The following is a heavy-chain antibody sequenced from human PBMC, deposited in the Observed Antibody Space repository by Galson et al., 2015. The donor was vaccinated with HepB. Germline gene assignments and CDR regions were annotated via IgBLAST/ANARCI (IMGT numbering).Heavy chain of an antibody. Sequence: ETLSLTCTVSGGSISSYYWSWIRQPAGKGLEWIGRIYTSGSTNYNPSLKSRVTMSVDTSKNQFSLKLSSVTAADTAVYYCARDGEGQTGSGWYRGSWFDPWGQGTLVTVSS. CDR2: IYTSGST. J-gene: IGHJ5*02. D-gene: IGHD6-19*01. CDR3: ARDGEGQTGSGWYRGSWFDP. V-gene: IGHV4-4*07. CDR1: GGSISSYY.